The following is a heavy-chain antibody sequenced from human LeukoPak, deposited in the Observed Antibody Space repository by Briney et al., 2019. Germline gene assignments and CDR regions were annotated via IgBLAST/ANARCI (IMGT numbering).Heavy chain of an antibody. D-gene: IGHD3-10*01. CDR1: GFTFSSYG. CDR2: ISGSGGST. CDR3: AKDQKVRAYYYYYMDV. J-gene: IGHJ6*03. V-gene: IGHV3-23*01. Sequence: GGSLRLSCAASGFTFSSYGMSWVRQAPGKGLEWVSAISGSGGSTYYADSVKGRFTISRDNSKNTLYLQMNSLRAEDTAVYYCAKDQKVRAYYYYYMDVWGKGTTVTISS.